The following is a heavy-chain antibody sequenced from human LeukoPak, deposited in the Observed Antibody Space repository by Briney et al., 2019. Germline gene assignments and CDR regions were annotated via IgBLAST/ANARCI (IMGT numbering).Heavy chain of an antibody. Sequence: GGSLRLSCAASGFTFSSYSMNWVRQAPGKGLEWVSFISSSSSYIYYADSVKGRFTISRDNSKNTLYLQMNNLRADDTAVYYCAKARYDGEVMIAATDYWGQGTLVTVSS. V-gene: IGHV3-21*01. CDR1: GFTFSSYS. D-gene: IGHD2-15*01. CDR3: AKARYDGEVMIAATDY. CDR2: ISSSSSYI. J-gene: IGHJ4*02.